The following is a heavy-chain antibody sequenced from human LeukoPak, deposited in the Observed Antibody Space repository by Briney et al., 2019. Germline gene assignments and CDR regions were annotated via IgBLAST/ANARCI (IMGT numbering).Heavy chain of an antibody. D-gene: IGHD2-8*01. CDR3: ARLDVGYRTNGVCDAFDI. Sequence: GESLKISCKGSGYSFTSYWIGWVRQMPGKGMEWMGIIYPGDSDTRYSPSFQGQVTISADKSISTAYLQWSSLKASDTAMYYCARLDVGYRTNGVCDAFDIWGQGTMVTASS. J-gene: IGHJ3*02. CDR1: GYSFTSYW. V-gene: IGHV5-51*01. CDR2: IYPGDSDT.